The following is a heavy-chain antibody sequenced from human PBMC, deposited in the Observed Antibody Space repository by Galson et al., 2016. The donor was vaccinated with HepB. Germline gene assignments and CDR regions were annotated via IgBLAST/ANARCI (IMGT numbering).Heavy chain of an antibody. CDR2: IWNDAATK. J-gene: IGHJ6*04. Sequence: SLRLSCAASGFSFSLYGIHWVRQAPGKGPEWVAVIWNDAATKYYADSVKGRFTISGDNSKNTLYLEMTSLRAEDTAVYFCARDDEEKFMDVWGKGTTVTGSS. V-gene: IGHV3-33*01. CDR1: GFSFSLYG. CDR3: ARDDEEKFMDV.